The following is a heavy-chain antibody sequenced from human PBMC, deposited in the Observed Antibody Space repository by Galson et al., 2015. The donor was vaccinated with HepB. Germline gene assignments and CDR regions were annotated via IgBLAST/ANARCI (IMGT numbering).Heavy chain of an antibody. J-gene: IGHJ6*02. CDR1: GYNFINYW. V-gene: IGHV5-51*01. Sequence: QSGAEVKKPGESLKISCKGSGYNFINYWIGWVRQMPGKGLEWMGIIFPRDSDTRYSPSFQGQVTISADKSISTAYLQWSSPKASDTAMYYCVRGLGGYCSSTRCYSYYGIDVWGQGTTVTVSS. CDR3: VRGLGGYCSSTRCYSYYGIDV. CDR2: IFPRDSDT. D-gene: IGHD2-2*02.